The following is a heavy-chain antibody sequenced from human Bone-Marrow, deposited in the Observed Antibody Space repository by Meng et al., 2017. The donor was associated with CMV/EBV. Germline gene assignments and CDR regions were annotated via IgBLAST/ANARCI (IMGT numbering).Heavy chain of an antibody. CDR3: ARERGHAFDI. CDR1: GYSFTTYW. J-gene: IGHJ3*02. CDR2: IYSGGST. V-gene: IGHV3-53*01. Sequence: GESLKISCKGPGYSFTTYWIGWVRQAPGKGLEWVSVIYSGGSTYYADSVKGRFTISRDNSKNTLYLQMNSLRAEDTAVYYCARERGHAFDIWGQGTMVTVSS.